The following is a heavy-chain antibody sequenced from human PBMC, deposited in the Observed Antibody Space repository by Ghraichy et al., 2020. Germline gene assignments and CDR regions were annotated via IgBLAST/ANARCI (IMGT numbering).Heavy chain of an antibody. Sequence: GGSLRLSCAASGFTFSSYSMYWVRQGPGKGLEWVSSISTTSSKIYYGEAVKGRFTISRDNAKNSLYLQMNSLRAEDTAVYYCARGMRLASRPNSNWFDPWGQGILVTVSS. J-gene: IGHJ5*02. CDR2: ISTTSSKI. CDR1: GFTFSSYS. CDR3: ARGMRLASRPNSNWFDP. D-gene: IGHD6-6*01. V-gene: IGHV3-21*01.